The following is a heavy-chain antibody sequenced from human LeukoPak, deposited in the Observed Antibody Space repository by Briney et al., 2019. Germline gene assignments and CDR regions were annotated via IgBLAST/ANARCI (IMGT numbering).Heavy chain of an antibody. CDR2: ISGSSGYI. CDR3: AELGITMIGGV. Sequence: GGSLRLSCAASGFTFSHYYMTWVRQAPGKGLEWVSSISGSSGYIFYADSVKGRFTISRDNAKNSLYLQMNSLRAEDTAVYYCAELGITMIGGVWGKGTTVTISS. CDR1: GFTFSHYY. D-gene: IGHD3-10*02. J-gene: IGHJ6*04. V-gene: IGHV3-21*01.